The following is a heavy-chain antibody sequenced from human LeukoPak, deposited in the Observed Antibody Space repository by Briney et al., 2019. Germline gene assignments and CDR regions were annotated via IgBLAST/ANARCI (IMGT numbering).Heavy chain of an antibody. CDR1: GGSISSYY. D-gene: IGHD2/OR15-2a*01. V-gene: IGHV4-4*09. CDR3: ASYTTTAWYFDL. Sequence: PSETLSLTCTVSGGSISSYYWSWIRQPPGKGLEWIGYIYTSGSTNYNPSLKGRVTISVDTSKNQFSLKLSSVTAADTAVYYCASYTTTAWYFDLWGRGTLVTVSS. J-gene: IGHJ2*01. CDR2: IYTSGST.